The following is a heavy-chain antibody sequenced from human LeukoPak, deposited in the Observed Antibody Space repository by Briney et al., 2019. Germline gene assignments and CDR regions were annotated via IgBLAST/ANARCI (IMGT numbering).Heavy chain of an antibody. CDR2: INHSGST. CDR1: GGSFSGYY. CDR3: ARVGGSYYSP. D-gene: IGHD1-26*01. J-gene: IGHJ5*02. Sequence: SETLSLTCAVYGGSFSGYYWSWIRQPPGKGLEWIGEINHSGSTNYNPSLKSRVTISVDTSKNQFSLKLSSVTATDTAVYYCARVGGSYYSPWGQGTLVTVSS. V-gene: IGHV4-34*01.